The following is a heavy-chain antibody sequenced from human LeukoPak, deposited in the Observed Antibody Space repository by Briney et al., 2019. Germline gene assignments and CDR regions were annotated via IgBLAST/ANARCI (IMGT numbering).Heavy chain of an antibody. CDR1: GYTFTGYY. V-gene: IGHV1-2*02. Sequence: ASVKVSCKASGYTFTGYYMHWVRQAPGQGLEWMGGINPNSGGTNYAQKFQGRVTMTRDTSISTAYMELSRLRSDDTAVYYCARDEAVAGLTHDFDYWGQGTLVTVSS. D-gene: IGHD6-19*01. CDR2: INPNSGGT. CDR3: ARDEAVAGLTHDFDY. J-gene: IGHJ4*02.